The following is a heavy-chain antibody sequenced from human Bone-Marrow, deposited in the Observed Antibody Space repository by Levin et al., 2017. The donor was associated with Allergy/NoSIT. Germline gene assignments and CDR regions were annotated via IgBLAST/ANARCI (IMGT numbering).Heavy chain of an antibody. D-gene: IGHD3-9*01. CDR1: GFTFSSYE. CDR2: ISSSGSTI. J-gene: IGHJ6*02. Sequence: GESLKISCAASGFTFSSYEMNWVRQAPGKGLEWVSYISSSGSTIYYADSVKGRFTISRDNAKNSLYLQMNSLRAEDTAVYYCARDRYFDWLLFSLSDYYGMDVWGQGTTVTVSS. V-gene: IGHV3-48*03. CDR3: ARDRYFDWLLFSLSDYYGMDV.